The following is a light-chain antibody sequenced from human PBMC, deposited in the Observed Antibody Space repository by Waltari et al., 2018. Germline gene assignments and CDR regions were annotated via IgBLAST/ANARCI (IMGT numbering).Light chain of an antibody. J-gene: IGKJ4*01. Sequence: EIVLTQSPATLSLSPGERATLSCRSSQSVSSYLAWYQQKPGQAPRLLIYAASNRATGIPARFSGSGSGTDFTLTISSLEPEDFAVYYCQQRSNWRALTFGGGTKVEIK. CDR3: QQRSNWRALT. CDR1: QSVSSY. CDR2: AAS. V-gene: IGKV3-11*01.